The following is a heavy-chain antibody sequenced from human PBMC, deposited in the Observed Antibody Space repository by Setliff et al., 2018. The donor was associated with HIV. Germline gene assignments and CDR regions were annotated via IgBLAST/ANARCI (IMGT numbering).Heavy chain of an antibody. CDR1: GSSISSYY. CDR2: IYYSGST. Sequence: ASETLSLTCTVSGSSISSYYWSWIRQPPGKGLEWIGYIYYSGSTNYNPSLKSRVTISVDTSKNQFSLKLSSVTAADTAVYYCARVGVDVARHYYYYMDVWGKGTTVTVSS. CDR3: ARVGVDVARHYYYYMDV. J-gene: IGHJ6*03. V-gene: IGHV4-59*01. D-gene: IGHD3-10*01.